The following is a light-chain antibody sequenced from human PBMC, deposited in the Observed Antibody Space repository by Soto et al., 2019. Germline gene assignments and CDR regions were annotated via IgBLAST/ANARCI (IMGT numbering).Light chain of an antibody. V-gene: IGKV3-20*01. Sequence: ENVLTQSPGTLSLSPGERATLSCRASQSVICNFLAWYQQKPGQAPRLLIYGASSRATGIPDRFSGSGSGTDFTLTISRLEPEDFAVYYCQQYGSSSGTFGQGTKVDIK. CDR1: QSVICNF. CDR3: QQYGSSSGT. CDR2: GAS. J-gene: IGKJ1*01.